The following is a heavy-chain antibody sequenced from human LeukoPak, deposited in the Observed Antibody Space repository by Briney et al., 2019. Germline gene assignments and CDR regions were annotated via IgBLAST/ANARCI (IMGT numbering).Heavy chain of an antibody. D-gene: IGHD6-19*01. CDR2: INHSGST. CDR3: ARGPISYSSGWYVNY. Sequence: PSETLSLTCAVYGGSFSGYDGNWIRQPPGRGRDWIGEINHSGSTNYNPSLKSRVTISVDTSKNQFSLKLTSVTAADTAVYYCARGPISYSSGWYVNYWGQGTLVTVSS. V-gene: IGHV4-34*01. CDR1: GGSFSGYD. J-gene: IGHJ4*02.